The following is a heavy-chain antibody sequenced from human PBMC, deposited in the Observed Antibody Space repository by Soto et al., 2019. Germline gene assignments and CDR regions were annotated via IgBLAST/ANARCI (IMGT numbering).Heavy chain of an antibody. D-gene: IGHD2-15*01. J-gene: IGHJ4*02. CDR2: IGVGSGNT. Sequence: QMQLVQSGPEVKKPGTSVKVSCKASGFTFTSSAVQWVRQARGQRLEWIGWIGVGSGNTNYAQKFQERVTITRDMSTSTAYMELSSLRSEDTAVYYCAAAPRDREFDYWGQGTLVTVSS. CDR3: AAAPRDREFDY. CDR1: GFTFTSSA. V-gene: IGHV1-58*01.